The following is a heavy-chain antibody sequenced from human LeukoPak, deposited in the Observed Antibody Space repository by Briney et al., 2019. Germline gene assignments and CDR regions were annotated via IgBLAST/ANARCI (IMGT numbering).Heavy chain of an antibody. V-gene: IGHV3-9*01. D-gene: IGHD2-15*01. CDR2: IGWNGDST. Sequence: HPGGSLRLSCIASGFNFDDYAMHWVRQAPGKGLEWVSGIGWNGDSTDYADAVKGRFTISRDNAKKSLYLEMNSLRAEDTALYYCSSATEDYWGQGTLVTVSS. CDR3: SSATEDY. J-gene: IGHJ4*02. CDR1: GFNFDDYA.